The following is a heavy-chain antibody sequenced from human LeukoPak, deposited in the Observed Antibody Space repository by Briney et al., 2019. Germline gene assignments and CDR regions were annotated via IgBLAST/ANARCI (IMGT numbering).Heavy chain of an antibody. V-gene: IGHV4-59*01. J-gene: IGHJ5*02. Sequence: SETLSLTCTVSGGSISSYYWSWLRQPPGKGLEWIGYIYYSGSTNYNPSLKSRVTISVDTFKNQFSLKLSSVTAADTAVYYCARAPLWFGIPFDPWGQGTLVTVSS. D-gene: IGHD3-10*01. CDR1: GGSISSYY. CDR2: IYYSGST. CDR3: ARAPLWFGIPFDP.